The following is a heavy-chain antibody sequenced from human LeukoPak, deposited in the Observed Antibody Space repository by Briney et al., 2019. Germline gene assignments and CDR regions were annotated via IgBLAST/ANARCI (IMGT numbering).Heavy chain of an antibody. Sequence: PGGSLRLSCAASGFTFSSHALSWLRQAPGKGLEWVSTISGSGGSTYYADSVKGRFTISRDNSKNTLYVQMSGLRADDTAVYYCAKGYYYGSGSYSTFDYWGQGTLVTVSS. V-gene: IGHV3-23*01. J-gene: IGHJ4*02. D-gene: IGHD3-10*01. CDR3: AKGYYYGSGSYSTFDY. CDR2: ISGSGGST. CDR1: GFTFSSHA.